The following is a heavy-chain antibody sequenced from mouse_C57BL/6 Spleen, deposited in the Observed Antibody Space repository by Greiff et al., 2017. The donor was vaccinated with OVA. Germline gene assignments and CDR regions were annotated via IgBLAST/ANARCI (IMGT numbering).Heavy chain of an antibody. Sequence: QVQLQQPGAELVMPGASVKLSCKASGYTFTSYWMHWVKQRPGQGLEWIGEIDPSDSYTNYNQKFKGKSTLTVDKSSSTADMQLSSLTSEDSAVYYCARKGYDYSYAMDYWGQGTSVTVSS. D-gene: IGHD2-4*01. CDR1: GYTFTSYW. J-gene: IGHJ4*01. V-gene: IGHV1-69*01. CDR3: ARKGYDYSYAMDY. CDR2: IDPSDSYT.